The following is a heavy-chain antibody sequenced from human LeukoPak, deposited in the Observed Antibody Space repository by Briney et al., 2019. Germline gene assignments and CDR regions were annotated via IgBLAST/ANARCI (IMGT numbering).Heavy chain of an antibody. CDR3: ARVRVEDCSSTSCYNWFDP. CDR2: INAGKGNT. D-gene: IGHD2-2*01. CDR1: GYTFTSYT. V-gene: IGHV1-3*01. Sequence: ASAKVSCKASGYTFTSYTIHWVRQAPGQGLEWMGWINAGKGNTRYSQKFQGRVTITADESTSTAYMELSSLRSEDTAVYYCARVRVEDCSSTSCYNWFDPWGQGTLVTVSS. J-gene: IGHJ5*02.